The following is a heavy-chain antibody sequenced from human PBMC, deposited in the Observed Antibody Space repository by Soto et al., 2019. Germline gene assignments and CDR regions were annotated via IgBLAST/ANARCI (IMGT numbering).Heavy chain of an antibody. D-gene: IGHD5-18*01. CDR3: AKVGSRGHTCGHIED. J-gene: IGHJ4*02. CDR2: ISGSGGTT. V-gene: IGHV3-23*01. Sequence: PGGSLRLACSAPRYTLSSSGMTWVRQAPGKGLEWVSAISGSGGTTYYADSVKGRFTISRDNSKNMLYLQMNSLRAEDTAVYYCAKVGSRGHTCGHIEDSGQGTQVIGSS. CDR1: RYTLSSSG.